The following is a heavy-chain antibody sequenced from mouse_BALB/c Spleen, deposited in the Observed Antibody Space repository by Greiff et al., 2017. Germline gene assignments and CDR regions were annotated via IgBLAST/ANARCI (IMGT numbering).Heavy chain of an antibody. CDR3: AKGGKRFPFDY. CDR2: IAPGSGST. CDR1: GYTFTSYW. Sequence: DLVKPGASVKLSCKASGYTFTSYWINWVKQRPGQGLEWIGRIAPGSGSTYYNEMFKGKATLTVDTSSSTAYIQLSSLSSEDSAFYFSAKGGKRFPFDYWGQGTTLTVSS. J-gene: IGHJ2*01. V-gene: IGHV1S41*01.